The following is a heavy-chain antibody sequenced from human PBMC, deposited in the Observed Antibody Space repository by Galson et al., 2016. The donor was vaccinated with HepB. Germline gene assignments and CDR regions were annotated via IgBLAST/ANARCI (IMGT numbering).Heavy chain of an antibody. J-gene: IGHJ4*02. CDR2: IKSDESWK. V-gene: IGHV3-74*01. Sequence: SLRLSCAASGFTFSSYWMHWVRQAPGKRLVWVSRIKSDESWKNYADSVKGRFTISRDNAKNTLYLQMNSLRAEDTAVYYCARDGDAYNFDYWGQGTLVIVSS. CDR1: GFTFSSYW. CDR3: ARDGDAYNFDY. D-gene: IGHD5-24*01.